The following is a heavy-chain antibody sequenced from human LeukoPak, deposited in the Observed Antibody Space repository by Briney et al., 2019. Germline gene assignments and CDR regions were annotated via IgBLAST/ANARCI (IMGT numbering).Heavy chain of an antibody. Sequence: PSETLSLTCTVSGGSISSSSYYWGWIRQPPGKGLEWIGSIYYSGSTYYNPSLKSRVTISVDTSKNQFSLKLSSVTAADTAVYYCAGDRSRTTVTYGDWFDPWGQGTLVTVSS. CDR2: IYYSGST. CDR3: AGDRSRTTVTYGDWFDP. V-gene: IGHV4-39*02. J-gene: IGHJ5*02. CDR1: GGSISSSSYY. D-gene: IGHD4-17*01.